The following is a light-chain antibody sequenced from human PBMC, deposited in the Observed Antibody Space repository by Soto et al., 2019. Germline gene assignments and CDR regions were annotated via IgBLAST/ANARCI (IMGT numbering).Light chain of an antibody. Sequence: ALTYRPSGSGASGQSATISCTGTPSRAGGYNFFSWYHHHPGKAPKLLIYEVSHRPSGVPARFSGSKSGNTASPTISGLQAEDEADYYCCSYAGTYTFVFGTGTKVTVL. CDR1: PSRAGGYNF. CDR2: EVS. J-gene: IGLJ1*01. CDR3: CSYAGTYTFV. V-gene: IGLV2-11*02.